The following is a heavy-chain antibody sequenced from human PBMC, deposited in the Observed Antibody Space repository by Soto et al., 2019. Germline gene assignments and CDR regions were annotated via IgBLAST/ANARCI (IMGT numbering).Heavy chain of an antibody. CDR3: VRGGWASTPSDY. CDR1: GFSFRTYG. D-gene: IGHD1-26*01. Sequence: QILLLESGGGVVQPGRSLRLSCSASGFSFRTYGMHWVRQAPGKGLEWVAFISFDGGDESYADAVKGRFSISRDNSNDTLHLQMDSLRADDTAFYYCVRGGWASTPSDYWGQGALVTVSS. CDR2: ISFDGGDE. V-gene: IGHV3-33*01. J-gene: IGHJ4*02.